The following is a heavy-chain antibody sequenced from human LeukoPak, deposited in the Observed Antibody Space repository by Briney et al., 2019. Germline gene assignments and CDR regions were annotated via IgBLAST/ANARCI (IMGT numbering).Heavy chain of an antibody. D-gene: IGHD5-12*01. J-gene: IGHJ3*02. CDR3: ARVKSGELYSGYDRGAFDI. CDR2: ISGNNANT. V-gene: IGHV1-18*04. Sequence: ASVKVSCKASGYTFTGYYTHWVRQAPGQGLEWMGWISGNNANTNYAQKLQGRVTMTTDTSTSTAYMELRSLRSEDTAVYYCARVKSGELYSGYDRGAFDIWGQGTMVTVSS. CDR1: GYTFTGYY.